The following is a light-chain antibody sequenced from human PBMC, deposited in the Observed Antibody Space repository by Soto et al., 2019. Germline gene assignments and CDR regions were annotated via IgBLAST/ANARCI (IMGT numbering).Light chain of an antibody. CDR3: QQYTNWPKT. CDR2: DTS. J-gene: IGKJ1*01. CDR1: QSLTNSY. Sequence: DIVLTQSPDTLSLSPGNRATLSFRASQSLTNSYIAWYQVKPGQAPRLLIYDTSTRATGIPARFSGSGSGTEFTLTISSLQSEDFAVYYCQQYTNWPKTFGQGTNVDIK. V-gene: IGKV3D-15*01.